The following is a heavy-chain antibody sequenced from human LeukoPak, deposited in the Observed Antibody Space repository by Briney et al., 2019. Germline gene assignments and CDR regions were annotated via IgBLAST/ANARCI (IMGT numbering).Heavy chain of an antibody. CDR3: ARIAVAGDNWFDP. Sequence: SVKVSCKASGGTFSSYAISWVRQAPGQGLEWMGRIIPILGIANYAQKFQGRVTITADKSTSTAYMELRSLRSDDTAVYYCARIAVAGDNWFDPWGQGTLVTVSS. V-gene: IGHV1-69*04. CDR1: GGTFSSYA. D-gene: IGHD6-19*01. J-gene: IGHJ5*02. CDR2: IIPILGIA.